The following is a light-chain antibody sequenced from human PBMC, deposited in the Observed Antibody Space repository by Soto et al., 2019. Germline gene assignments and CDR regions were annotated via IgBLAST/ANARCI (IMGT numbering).Light chain of an antibody. V-gene: IGLV2-11*01. J-gene: IGLJ2*01. Sequence: QSPLTQPRSVSGSPGQSVTISCTGTSSDVGGYNYVSWYQQHPGKAPKLMIYDVSKRPSGVPDRFSGSKSGNTASLTISGLQAEDEADYYCCSYAGSYTVFGGGTKLTVL. CDR3: CSYAGSYTV. CDR2: DVS. CDR1: SSDVGGYNY.